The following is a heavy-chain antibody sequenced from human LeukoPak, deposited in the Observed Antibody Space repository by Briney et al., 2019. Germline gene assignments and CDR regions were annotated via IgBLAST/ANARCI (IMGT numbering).Heavy chain of an antibody. J-gene: IGHJ4*02. CDR3: ANQDSSGYYLSGYFDY. V-gene: IGHV3-23*01. Sequence: GGSLRHSYATSGFTFSSYAMSWIRQAPGKGLVCVSAISGSGGSTYYADSVKGRFTISRDNSKNTLYLQMNSLRAEDTAVYYCANQDSSGYYLSGYFDYWGQGTLVTVSS. CDR1: GFTFSSYA. CDR2: ISGSGGST. D-gene: IGHD3-22*01.